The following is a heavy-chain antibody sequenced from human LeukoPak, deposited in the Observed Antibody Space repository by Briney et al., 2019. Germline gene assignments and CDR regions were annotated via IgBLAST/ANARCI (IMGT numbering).Heavy chain of an antibody. V-gene: IGHV3-23*01. CDR1: GFTVSSNY. CDR2: ISGSGGRT. Sequence: GGSLRLSCAASGFTVSSNYMSWVRQAPGKGLEWVSAISGSGGRTYYADSVKGRFTISRDNSKNTLYLQMNSLRAEDTAVYYCAKLYYDILTGYWPFDYWGQGTLVTVSS. CDR3: AKLYYDILTGYWPFDY. J-gene: IGHJ4*02. D-gene: IGHD3-9*01.